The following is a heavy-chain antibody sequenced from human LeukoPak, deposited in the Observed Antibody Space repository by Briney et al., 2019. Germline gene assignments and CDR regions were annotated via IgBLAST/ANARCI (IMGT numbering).Heavy chain of an antibody. Sequence: SETLSLTCTVSGGSISSYYWSWIRQPPGKGLEWIGYIYYSGSTNYNHSLKSRVTISVDTSKNQFSLKLSSVTAADTAVYYCARGYCSGGSCYVPDNWFDPWGQGTLVTVSS. D-gene: IGHD2-15*01. J-gene: IGHJ5*02. CDR2: IYYSGST. CDR1: GGSISSYY. CDR3: ARGYCSGGSCYVPDNWFDP. V-gene: IGHV4-59*01.